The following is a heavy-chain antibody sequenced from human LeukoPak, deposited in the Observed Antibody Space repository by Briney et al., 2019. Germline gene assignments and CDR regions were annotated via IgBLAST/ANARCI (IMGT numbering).Heavy chain of an antibody. CDR3: ARDSGSGTSGNEFDY. CDR1: GFTFSSHE. J-gene: IGHJ4*02. CDR2: ISEGGDLI. V-gene: IGHV3-48*03. Sequence: PGGSLRLSCAASGFTFSSHEMNWVRKAPGKGLEWVSYISEGGDLIYYAEFAKGRFTVSRDNAKNVLFLQMSGLRVEDTAVYYCARDSGSGTSGNEFDYWGQGTLVSVSS. D-gene: IGHD1/OR15-1a*01.